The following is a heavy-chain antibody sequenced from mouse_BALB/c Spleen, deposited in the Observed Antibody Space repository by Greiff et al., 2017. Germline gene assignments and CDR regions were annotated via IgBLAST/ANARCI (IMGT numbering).Heavy chain of an antibody. J-gene: IGHJ4*01. CDR3: ARQDIGDY. D-gene: IGHD2-14*01. V-gene: IGHV5-9-3*01. CDR2: ISSGGSYT. Sequence: EVHLVESGGGLVKPGGSLKLSCAASGFTFSSYAMSWVRQTPEKRLEWVATISSGGSYTYYPDSVKGRFTISRDNAKNTLYLQMSSLRSEDTAMYYCARQDIGDYWGQGTSVTVSS. CDR1: GFTFSSYA.